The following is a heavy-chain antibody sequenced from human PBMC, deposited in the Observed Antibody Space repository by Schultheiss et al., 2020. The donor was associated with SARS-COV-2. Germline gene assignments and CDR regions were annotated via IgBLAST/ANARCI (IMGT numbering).Heavy chain of an antibody. J-gene: IGHJ4*02. Sequence: SETLSLTCAVYGGSFSGYYWSWIRQHPGKGLEWIGYIYYSGSTYYNPSLKSRVTISVDTSKNQFSLKLSSVTAADTAVYYCARDLVGGFDYWGQGTLVTVSS. CDR3: ARDLVGGFDY. CDR1: GGSFSGYY. V-gene: IGHV4-34*01. CDR2: IYYSGST. D-gene: IGHD3-16*01.